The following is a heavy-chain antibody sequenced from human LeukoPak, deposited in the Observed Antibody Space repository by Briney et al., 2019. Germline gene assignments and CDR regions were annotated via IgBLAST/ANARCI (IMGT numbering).Heavy chain of an antibody. CDR3: ARIHVQGSYPNAFDI. CDR1: GFSLSTRGMC. Sequence: SGPTLVNPTQTLTLTCTFSGFSLSTRGMCVSWIRQTRRGGLTRPARIDWDDDKYYSASLKTRLTISKDTSKNQVVLTMTNMDPVDTATYYCARIHVQGSYPNAFDIWGQGTMVTVCS. CDR2: IDWDDDK. J-gene: IGHJ3*02. V-gene: IGHV2-70*11. D-gene: IGHD1-26*01.